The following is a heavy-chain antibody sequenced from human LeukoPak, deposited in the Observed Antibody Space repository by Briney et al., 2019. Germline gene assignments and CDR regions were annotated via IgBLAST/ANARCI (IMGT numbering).Heavy chain of an antibody. CDR3: ARKTPGTSVDV. Sequence: PSETLSLTCTVSGDSVSNSAYYWVWIRQPPGKGLEWIGTITNTGNTDSNPSLKSRVTISIDTSKTQISLKLTSVTAADTAVFYCARKTPGTSVDVWGQGTPVTVSS. CDR2: ITNTGNT. V-gene: IGHV4-39*01. D-gene: IGHD3-10*01. J-gene: IGHJ6*02. CDR1: GDSVSNSAYY.